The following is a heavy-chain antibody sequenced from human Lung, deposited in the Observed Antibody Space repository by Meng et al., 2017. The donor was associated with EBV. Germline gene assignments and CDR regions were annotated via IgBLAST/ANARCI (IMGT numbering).Heavy chain of an antibody. Sequence: TTLKESGPPLVNPPQTLTLTCTFSVFSLSTRGVGVGWIRQPPGKALEWLALIYWDDDKRYSPSLKSRLTITKDTSKNQVVLTMTNMDPVDAATYYCAHIIAARPFDYWGQGTLVTVSS. CDR1: VFSLSTRGVG. V-gene: IGHV2-5*02. CDR3: AHIIAARPFDY. D-gene: IGHD6-6*01. CDR2: IYWDDDK. J-gene: IGHJ4*02.